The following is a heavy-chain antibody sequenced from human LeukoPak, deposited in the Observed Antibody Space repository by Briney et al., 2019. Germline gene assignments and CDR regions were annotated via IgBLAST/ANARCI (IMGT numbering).Heavy chain of an antibody. V-gene: IGHV4-39*01. J-gene: IGHJ4*02. CDR3: ARLRGYTSSARGYVEY. CDR2: IYYSGST. CDR1: GDSISSSSFY. D-gene: IGHD6-13*01. Sequence: SETLSLTCTVYGDSISSSSFYWGWIRQPPGKGLEWIGSIYYSGSTYYDPSLKSRVTISVDTSKNQFSLKLSSVTAADTAVYYCARLRGYTSSARGYVEYWGQGTLVTVSS.